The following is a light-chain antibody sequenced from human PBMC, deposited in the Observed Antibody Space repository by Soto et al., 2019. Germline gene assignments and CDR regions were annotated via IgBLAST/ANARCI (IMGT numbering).Light chain of an antibody. CDR2: AAS. J-gene: IGKJ1*01. Sequence: DIQMTQSPSSLSASVGDTVTITCRASQGIIDYLAWFQQRPGKAPNLLIYAASTLQIGVPSRFSGSGAGTDFTHTISSLQPEDAATYYCQKYDSAPQTFGPGTKVEIK. CDR3: QKYDSAPQT. V-gene: IGKV1-27*01. CDR1: QGIIDY.